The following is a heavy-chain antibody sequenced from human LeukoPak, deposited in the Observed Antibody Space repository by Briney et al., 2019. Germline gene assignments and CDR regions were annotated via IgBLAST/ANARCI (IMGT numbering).Heavy chain of an antibody. CDR2: ISSSSSYI. CDR3: ARDARPMTTVTTSAFDI. CDR1: GFTFSSYS. J-gene: IGHJ3*02. Sequence: KAGGSLRLSCAASGFTFSSYSMNWVRQAPGKGLEWVSSISSSSSYIYYADSVKGRFTISRDNAKNSLYLQMNSLRAEDTAVYYCARDARPMTTVTTSAFDIWGQGTMVTVSS. V-gene: IGHV3-21*01. D-gene: IGHD4-17*01.